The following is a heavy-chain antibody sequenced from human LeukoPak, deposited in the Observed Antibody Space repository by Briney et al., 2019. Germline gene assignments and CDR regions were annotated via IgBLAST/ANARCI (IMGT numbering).Heavy chain of an antibody. CDR1: GYSFTSDW. CDR2: ISAYNGNT. J-gene: IGHJ4*02. V-gene: IGHV1-18*04. Sequence: GESLKISCKGSGYSFTSDWIGWVRQAPGQGLEWTGWISAYNGNTNYAQKLQGRVTMTTDTSTSTAYMELRSLRSDDTAVYYCARDPSYCGGDCYFPLDYWGQGTLVAVSS. D-gene: IGHD2-21*02. CDR3: ARDPSYCGGDCYFPLDY.